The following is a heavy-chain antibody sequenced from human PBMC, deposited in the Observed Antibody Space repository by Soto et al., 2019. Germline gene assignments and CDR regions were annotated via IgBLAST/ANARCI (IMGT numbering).Heavy chain of an antibody. Sequence: EVQLVESGGGLVQPGGSLRLSCEASGFTLSSYSMNWARQAPGQGLEWVSYISSSSSTIYYADSVKGRFTISRDNAKNQLCLQMNSLRDEATAVYYCARDNPRPSGWDVWGQGTTVTVSS. CDR1: GFTLSSYS. J-gene: IGHJ6*02. CDR3: ARDNPRPSGWDV. V-gene: IGHV3-48*02. CDR2: ISSSSSTI.